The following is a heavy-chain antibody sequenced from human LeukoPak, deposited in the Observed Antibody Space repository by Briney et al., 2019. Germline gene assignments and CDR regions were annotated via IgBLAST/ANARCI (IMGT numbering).Heavy chain of an antibody. D-gene: IGHD3-3*01. CDR2: IYYSGST. Sequence: SETLSLTCTVSGGSISSYYWSWIRQPSGKGLEWIGYIYYSGSTNYNPSLKSRVTISVDTSKNQFSLKLSSVTAADTAVYYCARVTGSGYYQSYFDYWGQGTLVTVSS. CDR3: ARVTGSGYYQSYFDY. J-gene: IGHJ4*02. CDR1: GGSISSYY. V-gene: IGHV4-59*01.